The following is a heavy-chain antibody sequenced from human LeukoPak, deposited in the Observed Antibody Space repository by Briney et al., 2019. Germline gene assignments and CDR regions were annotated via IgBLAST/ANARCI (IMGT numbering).Heavy chain of an antibody. D-gene: IGHD6-19*01. J-gene: IGHJ4*02. CDR3: ARVIAVAALPTDY. V-gene: IGHV3-66*01. CDR2: IYSGGST. Sequence: GGSLRLSCAASGFTVSSNYMSWVRQAPGKGLEWVSVIYSGGSTYYADSVKGRFTISRDNSKNTLYLQMNSLRTEDTGLYYCARVIAVAALPTDYWGQGTLVTVSS. CDR1: GFTVSSNY.